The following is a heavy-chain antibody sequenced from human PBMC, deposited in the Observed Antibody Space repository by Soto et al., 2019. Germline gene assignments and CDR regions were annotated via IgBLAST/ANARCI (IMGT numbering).Heavy chain of an antibody. V-gene: IGHV4-34*01. D-gene: IGHD2-2*01. CDR2: INHSGST. CDR1: GGSFSGYY. CDR3: ARGDCSSTSCYYAGTNWFDP. J-gene: IGHJ5*02. Sequence: SETLSLTCAVYGGSFSGYYWSWIRQPPGKGLEWIGEINHSGSTNFNPSLKSRVTISVDTSKNQFSLKLSSVTAADTAVYYCARGDCSSTSCYYAGTNWFDPWGQGTLVTVSS.